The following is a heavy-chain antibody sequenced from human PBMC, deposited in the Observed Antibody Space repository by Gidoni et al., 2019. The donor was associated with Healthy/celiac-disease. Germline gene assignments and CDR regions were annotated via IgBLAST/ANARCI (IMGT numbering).Heavy chain of an antibody. CDR2: ISYDGSNK. CDR3: AKDSVEIQLWLHPSPHNYYYYGMDV. J-gene: IGHJ6*02. CDR1: GFTFISYG. D-gene: IGHD5-18*01. V-gene: IGHV3-30*18. Sequence: QVQLVESGGGVVQPGRSLRLSCAASGFTFISYGMHWVRQAPGKGLEWVAVISYDGSNKYYADSVKGRFTISRDNSKNTLYLQMNSLRAEDTAVYYCAKDSVEIQLWLHPSPHNYYYYGMDVWGQGTTVTVSS.